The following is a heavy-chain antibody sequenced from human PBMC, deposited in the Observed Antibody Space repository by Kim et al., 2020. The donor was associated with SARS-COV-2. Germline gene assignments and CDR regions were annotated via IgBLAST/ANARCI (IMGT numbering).Heavy chain of an antibody. D-gene: IGHD6-13*01. V-gene: IGHV1-69*13. CDR2: IISILGTA. Sequence: SVKVSCKASGGTFSNYAISWVRQAPGQGLEWMGGIISILGTANYAQRFQGRVTITADESTSTAYMELSNLRAEDTAIYYCARDRTMAAASTAGFEFWGQGTMVTVSS. CDR3: ARDRTMAAASTAGFEF. CDR1: GGTFSNYA. J-gene: IGHJ4*02.